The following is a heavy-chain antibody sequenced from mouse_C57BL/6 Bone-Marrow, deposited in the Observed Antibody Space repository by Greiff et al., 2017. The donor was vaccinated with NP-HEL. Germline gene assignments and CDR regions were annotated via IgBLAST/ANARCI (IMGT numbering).Heavy chain of an antibody. CDR2: INPNNGGT. Sequence: EVQLQQSGPELVKPGASVKIPCKASGYTFTDYNMDWVKQSHGKSLEWIGDINPNNGGTIYNQKFKGKATLTVDKSSSTAYMELRSLTSEDTAVEYCARRDYDGGYYFDYWGQGTTLTVSS. D-gene: IGHD2-4*01. V-gene: IGHV1-18*01. CDR3: ARRDYDGGYYFDY. CDR1: GYTFTDYN. J-gene: IGHJ2*01.